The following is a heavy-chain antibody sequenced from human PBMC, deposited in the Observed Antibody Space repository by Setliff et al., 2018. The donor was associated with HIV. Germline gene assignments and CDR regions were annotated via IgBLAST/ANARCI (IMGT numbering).Heavy chain of an antibody. CDR3: ARDSRDIVVVIAPEPEPYYYYGMDV. CDR1: GGSISSGNYY. V-gene: IGHV4-39*07. J-gene: IGHJ6*04. Sequence: LSLTCTVSGGSISSGNYYWGWIRQPPGKGLEWIGSIYYSGSTYYNPSLKSRVTISVDTSKNQFSLKLSSVTAADTAVYYCARDSRDIVVVIAPEPEPYYYYGMDVWGEGTTVTVSS. D-gene: IGHD2-15*01. CDR2: IYYSGST.